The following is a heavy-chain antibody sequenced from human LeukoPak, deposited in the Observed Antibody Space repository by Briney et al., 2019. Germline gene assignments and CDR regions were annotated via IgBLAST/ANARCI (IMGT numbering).Heavy chain of an antibody. J-gene: IGHJ3*02. Sequence: GGSLRLSCAASGFTFSSYEMNWVRQAPGKGLDWVSYISSRSFTIYYADSVKGRFTISRDNAKNSLYLEMNSLRDEDTAVYYCARSVIAVAGYDAFDIWGQGTVVTVSS. CDR1: GFTFSSYE. D-gene: IGHD6-19*01. V-gene: IGHV3-48*02. CDR2: ISSRSFTI. CDR3: ARSVIAVAGYDAFDI.